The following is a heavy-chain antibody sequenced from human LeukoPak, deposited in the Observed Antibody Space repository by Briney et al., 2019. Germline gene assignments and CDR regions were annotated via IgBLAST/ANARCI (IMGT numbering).Heavy chain of an antibody. CDR2: ISYDGSNE. CDR3: AKGLERESRLDS. J-gene: IGHJ4*02. Sequence: GGSLRLSCAAPGFTFSSYVMHWVRQAPGKGLEWVAIISYDGSNEYYADSVKGRFTISRDNSKNTLYLQMNSLRAEDTALYYCAKGLERESRLDSWGQGTLVTVSS. V-gene: IGHV3-30*04. CDR1: GFTFSSYV. D-gene: IGHD1-1*01.